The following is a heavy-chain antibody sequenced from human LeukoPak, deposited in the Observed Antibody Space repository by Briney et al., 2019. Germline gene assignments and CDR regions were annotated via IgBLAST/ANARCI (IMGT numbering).Heavy chain of an antibody. Sequence: ASVKVSCKASGYTFTGHYMHWVRQAPGQGLEWMGWINPRNAATNYAQKFQGRVTMTRDTSTGTIYMEMTSLRSDDTAIYYCARTLYIAAAPGGFDYWGQGTLLAVSS. CDR3: ARTLYIAAAPGGFDY. J-gene: IGHJ4*02. CDR2: INPRNAAT. D-gene: IGHD6-13*01. CDR1: GYTFTGHY. V-gene: IGHV1-2*02.